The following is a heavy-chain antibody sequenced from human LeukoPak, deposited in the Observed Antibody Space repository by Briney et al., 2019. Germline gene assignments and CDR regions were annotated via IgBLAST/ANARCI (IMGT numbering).Heavy chain of an antibody. CDR2: IYYSGST. J-gene: IGHJ4*02. D-gene: IGHD6-13*01. CDR1: GGSISSSSYN. V-gene: IGHV4-39*07. Sequence: MPSETLSLTCTVSGGSISSSSYNWGWIRQPPGKGLEWIGSIYYSGSTYYNPSLKSRVTISVDTSKNQFSLKLSSVTAADTAVYYCARERRIAAAGTSLPVYWGQGTLVTVSS. CDR3: ARERRIAAAGTSLPVY.